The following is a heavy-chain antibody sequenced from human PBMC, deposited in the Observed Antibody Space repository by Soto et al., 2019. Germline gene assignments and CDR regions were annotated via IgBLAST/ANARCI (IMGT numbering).Heavy chain of an antibody. CDR3: ARRGAGYNYDY. D-gene: IGHD5-12*01. CDR1: GYSFPGFW. CDR2: IFPGDSDT. Sequence: PGESLKISCGASGYSFPGFWIGWVRQMPGKGLEWLGIIFPGDSDTRYSPSFQGQVTISVDKSISTAYLQWSSLKASDTAMYYCARRGAGYNYDYWGQGTLLTVSS. V-gene: IGHV5-51*01. J-gene: IGHJ4*02.